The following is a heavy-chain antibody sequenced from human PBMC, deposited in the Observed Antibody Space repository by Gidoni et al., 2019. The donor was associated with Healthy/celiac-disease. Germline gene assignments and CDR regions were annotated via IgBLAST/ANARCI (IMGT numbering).Heavy chain of an antibody. V-gene: IGHV4-34*01. Sequence: QVQLQQWGAGLLKPSETLSLTCAVYGGSFSGYYWSWIRQPPGKGLEWIGEINHSGSTNYNPSLKSRVTISVDTSKNQFSLKLSSVTAADTAVYYCARDYFSPFDYWGQGTLVTVSS. CDR3: ARDYFSPFDY. D-gene: IGHD1-26*01. CDR1: GGSFSGYY. J-gene: IGHJ4*02. CDR2: INHSGST.